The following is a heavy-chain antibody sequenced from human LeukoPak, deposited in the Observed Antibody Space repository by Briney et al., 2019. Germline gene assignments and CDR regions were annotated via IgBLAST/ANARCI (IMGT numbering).Heavy chain of an antibody. CDR2: IKQDGSEK. D-gene: IGHD2-2*01. Sequence: PGGSLRLSCAASGFTFSSYWMSWVRQAPGKGLEWVANIKQDGSEKYYVDSVKGRFTISRDNAKNSLYLQMNSLRAEDTAVYYCTTDPEPGVVPAATNWFDPWGQGTLVTVSS. V-gene: IGHV3-7*01. CDR1: GFTFSSYW. CDR3: TTDPEPGVVPAATNWFDP. J-gene: IGHJ5*02.